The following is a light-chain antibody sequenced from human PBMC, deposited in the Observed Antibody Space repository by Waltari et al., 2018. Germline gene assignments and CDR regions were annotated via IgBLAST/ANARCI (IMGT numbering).Light chain of an antibody. CDR1: QSVSGN. V-gene: IGKV3-15*01. CDR2: GAS. J-gene: IGKJ1*01. CDR3: LQYHYWPPWT. Sequence: EVLMTQSPATLSVSPGERVTLSCRASQSVSGNLAWYPQKPGQPPRLIIYGASTRATGVPVRFSGSGSETEFTLTISSLRSEDFAVYYCLQYHYWPPWTFGQGTKVEIK.